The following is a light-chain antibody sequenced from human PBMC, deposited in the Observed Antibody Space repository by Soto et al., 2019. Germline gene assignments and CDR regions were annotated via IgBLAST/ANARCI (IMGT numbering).Light chain of an antibody. CDR2: GAS. CDR1: QSVSSN. V-gene: IGKV3-20*01. J-gene: IGKJ1*01. Sequence: EIVMTQSPATLSVSPGERATLSCRASQSVSSNLAWYQQTPGQAPRLLISGASSRATGIPDRFTGSGSGTDFTLTISRLEPEDFAVYYCQQYGSSPRTFGQGTKVDIK. CDR3: QQYGSSPRT.